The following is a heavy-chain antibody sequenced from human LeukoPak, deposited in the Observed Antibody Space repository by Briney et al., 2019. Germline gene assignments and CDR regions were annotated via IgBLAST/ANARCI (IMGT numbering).Heavy chain of an antibody. V-gene: IGHV4-39*01. CDR1: GGSISGSNYC. CDR2: VYYSGST. J-gene: IGHJ4*02. D-gene: IGHD3-10*01. Sequence: SETLSLTCTVSGGSISGSNYCWGWIRQPPGKGLEWIGVVYYSGSTYYSSSFKSRVTISVDTSKNKFSLKLSPVTAADTTIYYCARRGYYGWGSVYWGQGTLVTVSS. CDR3: ARRGYYGWGSVY.